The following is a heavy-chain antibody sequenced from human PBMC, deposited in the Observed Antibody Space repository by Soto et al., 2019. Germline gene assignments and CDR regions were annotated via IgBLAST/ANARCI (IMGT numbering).Heavy chain of an antibody. CDR1: GFTFSSYS. CDR3: ATTTYYDILTGSPLFYGMDV. V-gene: IGHV3-21*01. D-gene: IGHD3-9*01. Sequence: GGSLRLSCAASGFTFSSYSMNWVRQAPGKGLEWVSSISSSSSYIYYADSVKGRFTISRDNAKNSLYLQMNSLRAEDTAVYYCATTTYYDILTGSPLFYGMDVWGQGTTVTVSS. J-gene: IGHJ6*02. CDR2: ISSSSSYI.